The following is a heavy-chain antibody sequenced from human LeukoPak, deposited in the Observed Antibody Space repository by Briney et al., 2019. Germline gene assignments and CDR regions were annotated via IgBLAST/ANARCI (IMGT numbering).Heavy chain of an antibody. D-gene: IGHD6-6*01. V-gene: IGHV3-30-3*01. Sequence: GGSLRLSCAASGFTFNNYAMHWVRQAPGKGLEWVAVKSYDGSNKYYADSVKGRFTISRDNSKNTLYLQKNSLRAEDTAVYYCARDGGEQLVGPFDYWGQGTLVTVSS. J-gene: IGHJ4*02. CDR3: ARDGGEQLVGPFDY. CDR1: GFTFNNYA. CDR2: KSYDGSNK.